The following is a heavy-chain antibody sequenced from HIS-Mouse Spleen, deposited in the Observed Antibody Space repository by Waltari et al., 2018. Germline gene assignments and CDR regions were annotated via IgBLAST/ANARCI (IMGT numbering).Heavy chain of an antibody. J-gene: IGHJ4*02. CDR2: IDWDDDK. D-gene: IGHD6-19*01. V-gene: IGHV2-70*15. CDR3: ARIAEGYSSGWYAFDY. Sequence: QVTSSESGPALVNPTQTLTLTFTFPGFPLSTPGTCVRWIRQPPGKALEWLARIDWDDDKYYSTSLKTRLTISKDTSKNQVVLTMTNMDPVDTATYYCARIAEGYSSGWYAFDYWGQGTLVTVSS. CDR1: GFPLSTPGTC.